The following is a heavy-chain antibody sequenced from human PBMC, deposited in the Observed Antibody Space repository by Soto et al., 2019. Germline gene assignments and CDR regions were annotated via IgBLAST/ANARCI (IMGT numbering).Heavy chain of an antibody. V-gene: IGHV4-59*01. CDR2: IYYSGST. CDR1: GGSISSYY. Sequence: PSETLSLTCTVSGGSISSYYWSWVRQPPGKGLEWIGYIYYSGSTNYNPSLKSRVTISVDTSKNQFSLKLSSVTAADTAVYCCARESGQQLHYWGQGTLVTVSS. J-gene: IGHJ4*02. D-gene: IGHD6-13*01. CDR3: ARESGQQLHY.